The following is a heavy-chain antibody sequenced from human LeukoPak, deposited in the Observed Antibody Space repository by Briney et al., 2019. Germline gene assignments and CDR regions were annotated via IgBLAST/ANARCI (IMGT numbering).Heavy chain of an antibody. CDR2: ISSSSSYI. J-gene: IGHJ6*03. V-gene: IGHV3-21*01. CDR1: GFSFSSYS. CDR3: AKDFSAVTTVTYYYHYYYMDV. Sequence: GGSLRLSCVTSGFSFSSYSMNWVRQAPGKGLEWVSSISSSSSYIYYAESLKGRFTISRDNAKNSLYLQMNSLRAEDTAVYYCAKDFSAVTTVTYYYHYYYMDVWGKGTTVTVSS. D-gene: IGHD4-17*01.